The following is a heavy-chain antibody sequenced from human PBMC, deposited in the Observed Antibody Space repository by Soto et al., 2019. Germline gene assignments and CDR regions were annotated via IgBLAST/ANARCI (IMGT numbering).Heavy chain of an antibody. J-gene: IGHJ4*02. CDR2: IWYDGSNK. D-gene: IGHD3-10*01. CDR3: ARARRITMVRGVEGDFDY. V-gene: IGHV3-33*01. Sequence: GGSLRLSCAASGFTFSSYGMHWVRQAPGKGLEWVAVIWYDGSNKYYADSVKGRFTISRDNSKNTRYLQMNSLRAEDTAVYYCARARRITMVRGVEGDFDYWGQGTLVTVSS. CDR1: GFTFSSYG.